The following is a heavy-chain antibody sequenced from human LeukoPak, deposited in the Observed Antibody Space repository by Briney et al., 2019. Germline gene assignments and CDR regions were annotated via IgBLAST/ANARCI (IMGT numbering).Heavy chain of an antibody. CDR1: GYTFTSYG. CDR3: ARDRQCGY. D-gene: IGHD2-21*01. CDR2: ISAYNGNT. V-gene: IGHV1-18*01. J-gene: IGHJ4*02. Sequence: RASVEVSCKASGYTFTSYGISWVRQAPGQGLEWMGWISAYNGNTNYAPKFQGRVTMTTDTPTSTAYMELRSLRSDDTAVYYCARDRQCGYWGQGTLVTVSS.